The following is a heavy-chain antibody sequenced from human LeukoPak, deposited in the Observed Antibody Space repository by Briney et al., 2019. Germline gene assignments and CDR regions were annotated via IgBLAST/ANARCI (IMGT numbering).Heavy chain of an antibody. Sequence: SGPTLVKPTQTLTLTCTFSGFSLTPSAMRVSWIRQPTGTALEWLARIDWDEDKVYSTSLSTRLTISKDTAKNQVVLTMTNMDPVDTATYYCARTYGSGSYSWFGLWGQGTLVTVSS. V-gene: IGHV2-70*04. CDR2: IDWDEDK. CDR1: GFSLTPSAMR. D-gene: IGHD3-10*01. J-gene: IGHJ5*02. CDR3: ARTYGSGSYSWFGL.